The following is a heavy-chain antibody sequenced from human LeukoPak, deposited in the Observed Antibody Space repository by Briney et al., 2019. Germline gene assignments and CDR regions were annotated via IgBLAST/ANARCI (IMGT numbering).Heavy chain of an antibody. CDR3: ARGSSWLDP. Sequence: SETLSLTCSVPGDSINNYYWSWIRQPPGKGLEWIGYIYYSGNTNYNPTLKSRVTISKDTSKKQISLNLSSVTAADTAVYYCARGSSWLDPWGQGTLVTVST. V-gene: IGHV4-59*01. J-gene: IGHJ5*02. CDR2: IYYSGNT. D-gene: IGHD6-6*01. CDR1: GDSINNYY.